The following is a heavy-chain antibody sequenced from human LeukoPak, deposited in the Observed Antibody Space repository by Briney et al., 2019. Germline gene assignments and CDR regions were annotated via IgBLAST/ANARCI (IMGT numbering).Heavy chain of an antibody. V-gene: IGHV4-59*01. Sequence: PSETLCLTCTVSGGSISIYYWSWIRQPPGKGLEWIGYVYNSGSTDYNPSLKSRVTISADTSKNQFSLKVNSVTASDTAVYYCVRDRELYYWGQGILVTVSS. CDR3: VRDRELYY. D-gene: IGHD1-26*01. J-gene: IGHJ4*02. CDR1: GGSISIYY. CDR2: VYNSGST.